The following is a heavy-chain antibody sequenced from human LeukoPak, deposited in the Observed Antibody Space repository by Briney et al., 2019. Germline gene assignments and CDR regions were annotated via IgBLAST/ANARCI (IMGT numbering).Heavy chain of an antibody. D-gene: IGHD3-9*01. Sequence: GGSLRLSCTASGFTFGDYAMSWVRQAPGKGLEWVGFIRSKAYGGTTEYAASVKGRFTISRDDSKSIAYLQMNSLKTEDTAVYYCTREHRGLRYFDWLLPFDYWGQGTLVTVSS. J-gene: IGHJ4*02. V-gene: IGHV3-49*04. CDR3: TREHRGLRYFDWLLPFDY. CDR2: IRSKAYGGTT. CDR1: GFTFGDYA.